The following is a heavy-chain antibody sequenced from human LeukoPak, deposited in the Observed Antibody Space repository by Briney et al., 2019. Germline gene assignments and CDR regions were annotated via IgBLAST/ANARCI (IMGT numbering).Heavy chain of an antibody. CDR3: ARDPTLAFGGNPRYYFDY. CDR1: GFTFSSYV. Sequence: PGGSLRLSCAASGFTFSSYVMHWVRQAPGKGLEWVAVISYDGSNKYYADSVKGRFTISRDNSKNTLYLQMNSLRAEDTAVYYCARDPTLAFGGNPRYYFDYWGQGTLVTVSS. CDR2: ISYDGSNK. V-gene: IGHV3-30-3*01. D-gene: IGHD4-23*01. J-gene: IGHJ4*02.